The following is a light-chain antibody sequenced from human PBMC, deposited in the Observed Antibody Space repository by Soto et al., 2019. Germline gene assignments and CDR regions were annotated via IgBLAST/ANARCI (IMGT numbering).Light chain of an antibody. CDR2: LEGSGSY. Sequence: QPVLTQSSSASASLGSSVKLTCTLSSGHSAYIIAWHQQQPGKAPRYLMKLEGSGSYNKGSGIPDRFSGSSSGADRYLTISNLQFEDEADYYCETWDTSVVVFGGGTKLPV. J-gene: IGLJ2*01. CDR3: ETWDTSVVV. CDR1: SGHSAYI. V-gene: IGLV4-60*02.